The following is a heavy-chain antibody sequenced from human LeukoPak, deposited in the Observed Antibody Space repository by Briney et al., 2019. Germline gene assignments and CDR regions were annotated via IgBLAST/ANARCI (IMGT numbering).Heavy chain of an antibody. Sequence: GGSLRLSCAASGFTFSSYAMSWVRQAPGKGLEWFSAISGSGGSTNYADSVKGRFTISRDNSKNTLYLQMNTLRAEDTAVYYCASRYCSSTSCPFASWGQGTLVTVSS. J-gene: IGHJ4*02. CDR3: ASRYCSSTSCPFAS. D-gene: IGHD2-2*01. CDR2: ISGSGGST. CDR1: GFTFSSYA. V-gene: IGHV3-23*01.